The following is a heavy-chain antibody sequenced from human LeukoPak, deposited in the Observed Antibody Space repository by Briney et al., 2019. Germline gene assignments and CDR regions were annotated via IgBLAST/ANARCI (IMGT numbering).Heavy chain of an antibody. D-gene: IGHD3-10*01. V-gene: IGHV4-38-2*02. CDR1: GYSISSGYY. CDR2: IYHGGST. J-gene: IGHJ5*02. CDR3: ASSPVRLLWFGEPSGWFDP. Sequence: PSETLSLTCTVSGYSISSGYYWGWIRQPPGKGLEWIGSIYHGGSTYYNPSLKSRVTISVDTSKNQFSLKLSSVTAADTAVYYCASSPVRLLWFGEPSGWFDPWGQGTLVTVSS.